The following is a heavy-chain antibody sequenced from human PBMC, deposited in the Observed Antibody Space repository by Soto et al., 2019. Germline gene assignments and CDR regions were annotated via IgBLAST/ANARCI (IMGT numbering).Heavy chain of an antibody. D-gene: IGHD2-15*01. V-gene: IGHV5-51*01. CDR3: ASSSPWRWCSGGSCIAFDI. CDR2: IYPGDSDT. Sequence: PGESLKISCKGSGYSFTSYWIGWVRQMPGKVLEWMGIIYPGDSDTRYSPSFQGQVTISADKSISTAYLQWSSLKASDTAMYYCASSSPWRWCSGGSCIAFDIWGQGTMVTVSS. J-gene: IGHJ3*02. CDR1: GYSFTSYW.